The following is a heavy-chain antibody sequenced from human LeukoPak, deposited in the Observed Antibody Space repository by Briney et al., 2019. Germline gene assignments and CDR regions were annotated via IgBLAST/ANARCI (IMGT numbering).Heavy chain of an antibody. J-gene: IGHJ4*02. CDR2: ISGSGGST. CDR3: ARDGRGGAAAGTSGY. Sequence: GGSLRLSCAASGFTFSSYAMSWVRQAPGKGLEWVSAISGSGGSTYYADSVKGRFTISRDNAKNSLYLQMNSLRAEDTAVYYCARDGRGGAAAGTSGYWGQGTLVTVSS. V-gene: IGHV3-23*01. CDR1: GFTFSSYA. D-gene: IGHD6-13*01.